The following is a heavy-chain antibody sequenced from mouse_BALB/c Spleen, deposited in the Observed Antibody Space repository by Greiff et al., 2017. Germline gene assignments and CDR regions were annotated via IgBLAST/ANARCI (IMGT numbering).Heavy chain of an antibody. CDR1: GYAFSGSW. CDR3: ARIYDYGSSYERALDY. Sequence: QVQLKESGPELVKPGASVKISCKASGYAFSGSWMNWVKQRPGQGLEWIGRIYPGDGDTNYNGKFKGKATLTADKSSSTAYMQLSSLTSVDSAVYFCARIYDYGSSYERALDYWGQGTTLTVSS. J-gene: IGHJ2*01. CDR2: IYPGDGDT. D-gene: IGHD1-1*01. V-gene: IGHV1-82*01.